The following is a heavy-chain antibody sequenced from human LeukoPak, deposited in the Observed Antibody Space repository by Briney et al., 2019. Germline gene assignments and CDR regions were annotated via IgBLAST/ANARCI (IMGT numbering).Heavy chain of an antibody. J-gene: IGHJ4*02. Sequence: KPSETLSLTCTVSGGSISSSSYYWGWIRQPPGQGLEWIGSIYYSGSTYYNPSLKSRVTISVDTSKNQFSLKLSSVTAADTAGYYCAISSGDYDFWSGSTYYFDYWGQGTLVTVSS. D-gene: IGHD3-3*01. CDR2: IYYSGST. V-gene: IGHV4-39*07. CDR1: GGSISSSSYY. CDR3: AISSGDYDFWSGSTYYFDY.